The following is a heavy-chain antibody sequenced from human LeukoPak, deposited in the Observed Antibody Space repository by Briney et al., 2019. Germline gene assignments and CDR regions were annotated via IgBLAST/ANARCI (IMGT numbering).Heavy chain of an antibody. Sequence: PSETLSLTCAVYGGSFSGYYWSWIRQPPGKGLEWIGEINHSGSTNYNPSLKSRVTISVDTSKNQFSLKLSSVTAADTAVYYCARHGRGYHRRPFDYWGQGTLVTVSS. CDR3: ARHGRGYHRRPFDY. V-gene: IGHV4-34*01. CDR2: INHSGST. D-gene: IGHD3-3*01. CDR1: GGSFSGYY. J-gene: IGHJ4*02.